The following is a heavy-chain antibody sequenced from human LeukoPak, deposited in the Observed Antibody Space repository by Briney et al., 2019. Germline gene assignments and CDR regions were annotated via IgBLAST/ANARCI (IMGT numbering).Heavy chain of an antibody. D-gene: IGHD2-8*01. Sequence: GGSLRLSCAASGFTFSSYAMSWVRQAPGKGLERVSTISGSGGRTDYADSVKGRFTISRDNSKNTMYLQLNSLRAEDTAVYYCTKDRGHCINGVCHNYYYMDVWGKGTTVTVSS. J-gene: IGHJ6*03. CDR2: ISGSGGRT. CDR3: TKDRGHCINGVCHNYYYMDV. CDR1: GFTFSSYA. V-gene: IGHV3-23*01.